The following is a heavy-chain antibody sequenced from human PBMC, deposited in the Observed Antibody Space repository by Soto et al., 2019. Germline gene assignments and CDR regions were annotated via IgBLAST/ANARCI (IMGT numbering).Heavy chain of an antibody. V-gene: IGHV4-39*01. J-gene: IGHJ3*02. CDR2: IYYSGST. D-gene: IGHD5-18*01. CDR3: ARVHQNSYGYPFDI. Sequence: QLQLQESGPGLVKPSETLSLTCTVSGGSISSSSYYWGWIRQPPGKGLEWIGSIYYSGSTYYNPSLKSRVTISVDTSKNQFSLKLSSVTAADTAVYYCARVHQNSYGYPFDIWGQGTMVTVSS. CDR1: GGSISSSSYY.